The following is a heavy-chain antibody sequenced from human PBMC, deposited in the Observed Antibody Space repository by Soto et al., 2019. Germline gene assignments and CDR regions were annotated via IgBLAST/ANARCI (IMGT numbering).Heavy chain of an antibody. CDR3: ARVRYSSWSYAFDI. J-gene: IGHJ3*02. Sequence: VQLVQSGAEVKKPGASVKVSCKASGYTFSSYWMHWVRQAPGKGLVWVSRINSDGSSTSYADSVKGRFTISRDNAKNTLYLQMNSLRAEDTAVYYCARVRYSSWSYAFDIWGQGTMVTVSS. D-gene: IGHD6-13*01. CDR1: GYTFSSYW. V-gene: IGHV3-74*02. CDR2: INSDGSST.